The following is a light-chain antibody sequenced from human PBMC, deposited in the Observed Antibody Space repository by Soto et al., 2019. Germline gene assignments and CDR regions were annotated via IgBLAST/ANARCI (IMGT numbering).Light chain of an antibody. J-gene: IGLJ1*01. CDR3: SSYTSSDNRV. Sequence: QSALTHPASVSWSPGHSITISCTGTSSDVGGYNYVSWYQHHPGKAPKLMIYEVSNRPSGVSNRFSGSKSGNTASLTISGLQAEEEADYYCSSYTSSDNRVFGTGTKVTVL. CDR2: EVS. CDR1: SSDVGGYNY. V-gene: IGLV2-14*01.